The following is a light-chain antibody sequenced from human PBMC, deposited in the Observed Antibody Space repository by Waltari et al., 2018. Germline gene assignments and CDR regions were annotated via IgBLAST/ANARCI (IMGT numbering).Light chain of an antibody. J-gene: IGKJ2*01. CDR1: QSLLHSDGKTY. CDR3: MQGIHLPPYT. V-gene: IGKV2-29*02. Sequence: DIVMTQTPLSLSVTPGQPASISCKSSQSLLHSDGKTYLFWYLQKPGQSPQLLIYVVSSRFSGVPDRFSGSGSGTDFTLKISRVEAEDVGVYYCMQGIHLPPYTFGQGTKLEIK. CDR2: VVS.